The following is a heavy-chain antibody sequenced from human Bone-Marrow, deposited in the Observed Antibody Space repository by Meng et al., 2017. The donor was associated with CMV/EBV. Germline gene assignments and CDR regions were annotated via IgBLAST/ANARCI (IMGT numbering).Heavy chain of an antibody. Sequence: GESLKISCAASGFTFSSYGMHWVRQASGKGLEWVGRIRTKANNYATEYAASVKGRFTCSRDDSKSTAYLQINSLKTEDTAVYYCIRGSSGGAYYGLDVWGQGPTVTGSS. CDR1: GFTFSSYG. CDR3: IRGSSGGAYYGLDV. J-gene: IGHJ6*02. CDR2: IRTKANNYAT. D-gene: IGHD6-19*01. V-gene: IGHV3-73*01.